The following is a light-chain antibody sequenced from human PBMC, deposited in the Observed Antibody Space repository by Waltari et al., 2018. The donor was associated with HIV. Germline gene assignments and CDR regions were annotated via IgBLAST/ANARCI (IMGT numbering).Light chain of an antibody. J-gene: IGKJ3*01. CDR1: QNISKY. CDR2: SAF. Sequence: DIQMTQSPSPLSASVGDRVTVTCRASQNISKYLNWYQQRPGKAPELLIYSAFSLQSGVPPRFSGSGSGTDFTLTISSLQPEDFATYYCQQSYSIPLTFGPGTKVDIK. CDR3: QQSYSIPLT. V-gene: IGKV1-39*01.